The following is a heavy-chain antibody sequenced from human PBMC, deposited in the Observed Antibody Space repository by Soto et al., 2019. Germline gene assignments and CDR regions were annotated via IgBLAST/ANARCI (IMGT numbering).Heavy chain of an antibody. CDR1: GYSFSNYG. CDR2: VSAHNVNT. CDR3: ARDHSSDIVVPGAREYNWFDP. J-gene: IGHJ5*02. D-gene: IGHD2-15*01. Sequence: GGSVKVSCKASGYSFSNYGITWVRQAPGQGLEWMGWVSAHNVNTKYAQKLQGRVTLTTDTSTSTAYMELGSLRSDDTAVYYCARDHSSDIVVPGAREYNWFDPWGQGTLVTVSS. V-gene: IGHV1-18*04.